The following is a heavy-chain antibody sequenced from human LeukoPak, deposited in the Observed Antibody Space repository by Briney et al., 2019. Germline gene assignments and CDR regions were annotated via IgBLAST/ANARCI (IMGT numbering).Heavy chain of an antibody. D-gene: IGHD3-22*01. V-gene: IGHV4-34*04. CDR1: GGSFSGYY. J-gene: IGHJ5*02. CDR2: INHSGST. CDR3: ASLTMIVVP. Sequence: SETLSLTCAVYGGSFSGYYWSWIRQPPGKGLEWIGEINHSGSTNHNPSLKSRATISVDTSKNQFSLKLSSVAAADTAVYYCASLTMIVVPWGQGTLVTVSS.